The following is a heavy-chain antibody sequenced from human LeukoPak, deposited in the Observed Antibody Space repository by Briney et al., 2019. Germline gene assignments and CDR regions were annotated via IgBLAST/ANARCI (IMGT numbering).Heavy chain of an antibody. J-gene: IGHJ5*02. D-gene: IGHD6-13*01. V-gene: IGHV5-51*01. Sequence: GESLKISCKGSGYSFSSYWIGWVRQMPGKGLEWMGLIYPGDSDTRYSPSFQGQVTISADKSINTAYLQWSSLEASDTATYYCTRRLAAAVFDPWGQGTLVTVSS. CDR3: TRRLAAAVFDP. CDR2: IYPGDSDT. CDR1: GYSFSSYW.